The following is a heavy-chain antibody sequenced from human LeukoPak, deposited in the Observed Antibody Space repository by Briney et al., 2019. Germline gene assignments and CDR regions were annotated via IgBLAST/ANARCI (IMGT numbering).Heavy chain of an antibody. CDR2: INAGNGNT. V-gene: IGHV1-3*01. CDR3: ARTYYDFWSGYRKYYYMDV. CDR1: GYTFTSYA. Sequence: AASVKVSCMASGYTFTSYAMHWVRQAPGQRLEWMGWINAGNGNTKYSQKFQGRVTITTDESTSTAYMELSSLRSEDTAVYYCARTYYDFWSGYRKYYYMDVWGKGTTVTVSS. D-gene: IGHD3-3*01. J-gene: IGHJ6*03.